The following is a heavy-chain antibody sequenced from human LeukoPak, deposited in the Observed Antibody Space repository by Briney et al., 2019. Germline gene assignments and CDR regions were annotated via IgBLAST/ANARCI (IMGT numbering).Heavy chain of an antibody. J-gene: IGHJ6*02. CDR2: INHSGST. CDR1: RFTFSSYA. D-gene: IGHD3-3*01. CDR3: ARAPQESGYTYYYYGMDV. V-gene: IGHV4-34*01. Sequence: AGGSLRLSCAASRFTFSSYAMSWVRQPPGKGLEWIGEINHSGSTSYSPSLKSRVTISVDTSKNQFSLNLTSVTAADTAVYYCARAPQESGYTYYYYGMDVWAKGPRSPSP.